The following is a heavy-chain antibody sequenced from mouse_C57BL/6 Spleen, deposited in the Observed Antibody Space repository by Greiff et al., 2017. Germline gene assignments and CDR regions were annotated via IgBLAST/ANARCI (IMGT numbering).Heavy chain of an antibody. CDR2: INPNNGGT. V-gene: IGHV1-22*01. CDR3: ARGYYSNPFDY. CDR1: GYTFTDYN. J-gene: IGHJ2*01. D-gene: IGHD2-5*01. Sequence: EVQLQQSGPELVKPGASVKMSCKASGYTFTDYNMHWVKQSPGKSLEWIGYINPNNGGTSYNEKFKGKATLTVNKSSSTAYMERRSLTSEDSAVYYCARGYYSNPFDYWGQGTTLTVAS.